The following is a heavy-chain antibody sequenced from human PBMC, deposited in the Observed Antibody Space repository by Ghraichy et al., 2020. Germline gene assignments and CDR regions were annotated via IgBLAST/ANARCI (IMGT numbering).Heavy chain of an antibody. CDR3: ARELRDDYGDYIYGMDV. CDR1: GFTFRNYE. D-gene: IGHD4-17*01. CDR2: ISGSGKTI. V-gene: IGHV3-48*03. J-gene: IGHJ6*02. Sequence: LSLTCAASGFTFRNYEMHWVRQAPGKGLEWVLYISGSGKTIYHADSVKGRFTISRDNAKNSLLLQMNSLRAEDTAVYYCARELRDDYGDYIYGMDVWGQGTTVTVSS.